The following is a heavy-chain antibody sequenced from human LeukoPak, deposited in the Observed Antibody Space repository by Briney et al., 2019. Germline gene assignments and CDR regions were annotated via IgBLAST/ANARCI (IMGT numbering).Heavy chain of an antibody. D-gene: IGHD2-2*01. J-gene: IGHJ5*02. CDR3: ARLDCSSTSCYGGYNWFDP. CDR2: IYHSGST. Sequence: SETLSLTCAVSGYSISSDYYWGWIRQPPGKGLEWIGNIYHSGSTYYNPSLKSRVTISVDTSKNQFSLKLSSVTAADTAVYYCARLDCSSTSCYGGYNWFDPWGQGTLVTVSS. CDR1: GYSISSDYY. V-gene: IGHV4-38-2*01.